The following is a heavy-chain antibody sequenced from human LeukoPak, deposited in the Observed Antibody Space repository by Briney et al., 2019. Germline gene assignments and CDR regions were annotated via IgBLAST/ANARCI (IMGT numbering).Heavy chain of an antibody. CDR1: GFTLSTYN. Sequence: GGSLRLSCSASGFTLSTYNMLWVRQTPGKWLEWLFYINSGGSAVHYADSVKDRFTFSRDNPKNSLYLQMNSLRVEDTGIYYCARVGSRGDWFDYWGQGTRVTVSS. V-gene: IGHV3-48*01. CDR2: INSGGSAV. CDR3: ARVGSRGDWFDY. D-gene: IGHD1-26*01. J-gene: IGHJ5*01.